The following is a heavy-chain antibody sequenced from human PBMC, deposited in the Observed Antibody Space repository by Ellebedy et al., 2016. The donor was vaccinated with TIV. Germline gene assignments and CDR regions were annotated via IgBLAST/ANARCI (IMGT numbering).Heavy chain of an antibody. D-gene: IGHD6-6*01. J-gene: IGHJ5*02. V-gene: IGHV3-30*02. Sequence: GESLKISCAASGFTFNDFTMHWVRQAPGKGLEWLTSIRHDGLDKYYADSVKGRFTISRDNSRSTLYMHMSTRRAEDTAVYYCAKGLRIAAPNWFEPWGQGTLVTVSS. CDR2: IRHDGLDK. CDR1: GFTFNDFT. CDR3: AKGLRIAAPNWFEP.